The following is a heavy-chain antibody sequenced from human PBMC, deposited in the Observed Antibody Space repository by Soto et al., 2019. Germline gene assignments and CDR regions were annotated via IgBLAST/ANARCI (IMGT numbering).Heavy chain of an antibody. J-gene: IGHJ6*02. V-gene: IGHV4-59*08. CDR3: AINADV. CDR1: GASISGHF. CDR2: IYNSGS. Sequence: QVQLQESGPGLVKPSETLSLTCTVSGASISGHFWSWIRQPPGKGLEWIAYIYNSGSSYNPSLKSRVTISVDTSKNQLSLKLSSVIAADSAVYSCAINADVWGQGTTVTVSS.